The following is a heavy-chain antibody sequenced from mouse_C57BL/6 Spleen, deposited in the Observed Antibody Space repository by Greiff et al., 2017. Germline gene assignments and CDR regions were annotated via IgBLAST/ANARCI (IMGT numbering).Heavy chain of an antibody. Sequence: VKLMESGAELVRPGASVKLSCKASGYTFTDYYINWVKQRPGQGLEWIARIYPGSGNTYYNEKFKGKATLTAEKSSSTAYMQLSSLTSEDSAVYFCAIDSSGHYYYAMDYWGQGTSVTVSS. CDR2: IYPGSGNT. V-gene: IGHV1-76*01. D-gene: IGHD3-2*02. J-gene: IGHJ4*01. CDR3: AIDSSGHYYYAMDY. CDR1: GYTFTDYY.